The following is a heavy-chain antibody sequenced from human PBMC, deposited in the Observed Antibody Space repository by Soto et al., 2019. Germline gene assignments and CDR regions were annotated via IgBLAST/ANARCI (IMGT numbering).Heavy chain of an antibody. V-gene: IGHV4-31*03. J-gene: IGHJ3*02. CDR2: IYYSGST. CDR3: ARDLGEYSGYLSDAFDI. Sequence: QVQLQESGPGLVKPSQTLSLTCTVSGGSISSGGYYWSWIRQHPGKGLEWLGYIYYSGSTYYNPSLKSRVTISVDTSKNQFSLKLSSVTAADTAVYYCARDLGEYSGYLSDAFDIWGQGTMVTVSS. D-gene: IGHD5-12*01. CDR1: GGSISSGGYY.